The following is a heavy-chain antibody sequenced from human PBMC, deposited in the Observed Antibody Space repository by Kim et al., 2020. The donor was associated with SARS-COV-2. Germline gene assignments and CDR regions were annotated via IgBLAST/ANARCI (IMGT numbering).Heavy chain of an antibody. J-gene: IGHJ6*02. CDR3: ARDARVYYDCCSGYYQGYYYYYGMDD. Sequence: ASVKVSCKASGYTFTSYAMNWVRQAPGQGLEWMGWINTNTGNPTYAQGFTGRVVFSLDTSVSTAYLQLSSLKAEDTAVYYCARDARVYYDCCSGYYQGYYYYYGMDDWGQGTTVTVSS. V-gene: IGHV7-4-1*02. CDR1: GYTFTSYA. D-gene: IGHD3-3*01. CDR2: INTNTGNP.